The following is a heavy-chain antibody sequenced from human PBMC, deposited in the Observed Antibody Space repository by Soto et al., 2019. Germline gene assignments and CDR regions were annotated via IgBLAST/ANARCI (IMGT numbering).Heavy chain of an antibody. J-gene: IGHJ4*02. CDR3: AHSKDYSSRWYTLDFAY. V-gene: IGHV2-5*02. D-gene: IGHD6-13*01. CDR2: IYWDDDK. Sequence: QITLKESGPTLVKPTQTLTLTCTFSGFSLSTSGVGVGWIRQPPEKALEWLALIYWDDDKRYSPSLKSRLTITKDPSKNQVVLTMTTVDPVDTATYYCAHSKDYSSRWYTLDFAYWGQGPLVPVSS. CDR1: GFSLSTSGVG.